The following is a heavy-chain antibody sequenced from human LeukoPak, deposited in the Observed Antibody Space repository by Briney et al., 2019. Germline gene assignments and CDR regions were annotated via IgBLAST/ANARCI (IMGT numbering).Heavy chain of an antibody. D-gene: IGHD4-11*01. CDR2: ISSSSSYI. CDR1: GFTFSSYS. V-gene: IGHV3-21*01. J-gene: IGHJ4*02. CDR3: AREITTTVTGDY. Sequence: PGGSLRLSCAASGFTFSSYSMSWVRQAPGKGLEWVSSISSSSSYIYYADSVKGGFTISRDNAKNSLYMQMNSLRAQDTAVYYCAREITTTVTGDYWGQGTLVTVSS.